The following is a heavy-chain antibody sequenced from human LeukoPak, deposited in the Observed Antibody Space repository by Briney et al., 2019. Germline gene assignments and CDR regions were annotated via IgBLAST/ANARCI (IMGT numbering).Heavy chain of an antibody. CDR1: GFTFSSYG. V-gene: IGHV3-23*01. CDR3: AKANTYYDFWSGPGTDY. D-gene: IGHD3-3*01. CDR2: ISGSGGST. Sequence: GGSLRLSCAGSGFTFSSYGMSWVRQAPGKGLEWVSAISGSGGSTYYADSVKGRFTISRDNSKNTLYLQMNSLRAEDTAVYYCAKANTYYDFWSGPGTDYWGQGTLVTVSS. J-gene: IGHJ4*02.